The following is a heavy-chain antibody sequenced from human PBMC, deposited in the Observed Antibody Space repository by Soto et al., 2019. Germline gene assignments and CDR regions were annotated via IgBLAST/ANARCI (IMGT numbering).Heavy chain of an antibody. CDR3: ARFPDYGAYVAP. J-gene: IGHJ5*02. CDR2: IYYSGST. CDR1: GGSLSNYN. Sequence: QVQLQESGPGLVKPSETLSLTCILSGGSLSNYNWSWVRQTPGKGLEWIGYIYYSGSTTYKHNPSLESRVTISGDTSKNQFSLRLRSVTAADTAIYYCARFPDYGAYVAPWGQGTLVTVSS. D-gene: IGHD4-17*01. V-gene: IGHV4-59*08.